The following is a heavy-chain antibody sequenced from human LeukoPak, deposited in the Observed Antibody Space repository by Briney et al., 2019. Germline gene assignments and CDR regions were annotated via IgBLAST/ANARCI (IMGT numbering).Heavy chain of an antibody. CDR3: ARAGGYGSGSYDY. V-gene: IGHV4-59*01. J-gene: IGHJ4*02. D-gene: IGHD3-10*01. Sequence: SETLSLTCSVSGGSISSYYWSWIRQPPGKGLEWIGYIYYSGSTNYNPSLKSRVTISVGTSKNQFSLKLSSVTAADTAVYYCARAGGYGSGSYDYWGQGTLVTVSS. CDR2: IYYSGST. CDR1: GGSISSYY.